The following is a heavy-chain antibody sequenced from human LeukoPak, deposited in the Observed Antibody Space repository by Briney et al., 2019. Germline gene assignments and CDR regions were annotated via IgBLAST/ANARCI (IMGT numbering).Heavy chain of an antibody. Sequence: SVKVSCKASGYTFSSYAISWVRQAPGQGLEWMGGIIPIFGTANYAQKFQGRVTITTDESTSTAYMELSSLRSEDTAVYYCAILEAGYCSSTSCRPYYYYMDVWGKGTTVTVSS. V-gene: IGHV1-69*05. J-gene: IGHJ6*03. CDR1: GYTFSSYA. CDR3: AILEAGYCSSTSCRPYYYYMDV. CDR2: IIPIFGTA. D-gene: IGHD2-2*01.